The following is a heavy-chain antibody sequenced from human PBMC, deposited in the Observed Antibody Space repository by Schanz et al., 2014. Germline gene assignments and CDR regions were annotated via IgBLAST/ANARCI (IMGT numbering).Heavy chain of an antibody. CDR2: IKGDSSEK. V-gene: IGHV3-7*03. J-gene: IGHJ4*02. CDR3: ARDPNSVNEIDY. Sequence: VQLVESGGGVVQPGGSLRLSCSASGFTFSDHWMSWVRQPPGKGLEWVANIKGDSSEKNYVDSVKGRFTLSRDNAKNSMELQMNSLRVEDTAVYYCARDPNSVNEIDYWGQGTLVTVSS. D-gene: IGHD5-12*01. CDR1: GFTFSDHW.